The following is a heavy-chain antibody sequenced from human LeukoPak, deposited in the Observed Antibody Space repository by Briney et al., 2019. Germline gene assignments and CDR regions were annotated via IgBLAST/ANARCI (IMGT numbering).Heavy chain of an antibody. J-gene: IGHJ5*02. CDR1: GGTFSSYA. CDR2: IIPILGIA. V-gene: IGHV1-69*04. D-gene: IGHD3-10*01. Sequence: ASVKVSCKASGGTFSSYAISWVRQAPGQGLEWMGRIIPILGIANYAQKFQGRVTITADKSTSTAYMELSSLRSEDTAVYYCARAGSGSYRWFDLWGQGTLVTVSS. CDR3: ARAGSGSYRWFDL.